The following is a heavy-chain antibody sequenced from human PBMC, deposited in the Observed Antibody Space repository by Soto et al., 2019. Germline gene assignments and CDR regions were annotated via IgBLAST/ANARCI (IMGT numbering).Heavy chain of an antibody. CDR3: ARAFPKILRHFDWPPFFDY. D-gene: IGHD3-9*01. Sequence: KFQGRVTITRDTSASTAYMELSSLRSEDTAVYYCARAFPKILRHFDWPPFFDYWGQGTLVTVSS. J-gene: IGHJ4*02. V-gene: IGHV1-3*01.